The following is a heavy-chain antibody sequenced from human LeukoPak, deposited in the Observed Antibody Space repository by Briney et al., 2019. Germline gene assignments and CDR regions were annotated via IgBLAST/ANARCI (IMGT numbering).Heavy chain of an antibody. CDR3: ASIDYYDSSGSEFDY. D-gene: IGHD3-22*01. CDR1: GFTFSSYS. Sequence: GGSLRLSCAASGFTFSSYSMNWVRQAPGKGLEWVSSISSSSYIYYADSVKGRFTISRDSAKNSLYLQMNSLRAEDTAVYYCASIDYYDSSGSEFDYWGQGTLVTVSS. CDR2: ISSSSYI. J-gene: IGHJ4*02. V-gene: IGHV3-21*01.